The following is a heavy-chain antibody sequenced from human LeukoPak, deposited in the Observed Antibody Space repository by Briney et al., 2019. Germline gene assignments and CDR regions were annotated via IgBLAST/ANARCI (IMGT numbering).Heavy chain of an antibody. CDR2: ISGSGGST. CDR3: AKGRITMARGGFDY. CDR1: GFTVSSDY. V-gene: IGHV3-23*01. D-gene: IGHD3-10*01. J-gene: IGHJ4*02. Sequence: GGSLRLSCAASGFTVSSDYLAWVRQAPGKGLEWVSAISGSGGSTYYADSVKGRFTISRDNSKNTLYLQMNSLRAEDTAVYYCAKGRITMARGGFDYWGQGTLVTVSS.